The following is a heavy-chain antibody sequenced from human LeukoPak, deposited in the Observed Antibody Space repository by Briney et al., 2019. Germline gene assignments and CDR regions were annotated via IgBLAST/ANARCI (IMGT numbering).Heavy chain of an antibody. CDR1: GGSFSGYY. CDR3: ARHSLIRGLATHYFDY. CDR2: INHSGST. V-gene: IGHV4-34*01. Sequence: SETLSLTCAVYGGSFSGYYWSWIRQPPGKGLEWIGEINHSGSTNYNPSLKSRVTISVDTSKNQFSLKLSSVTAADTAVYYCARHSLIRGLATHYFDYWGQGTLVTVSS. J-gene: IGHJ4*02. D-gene: IGHD3-10*01.